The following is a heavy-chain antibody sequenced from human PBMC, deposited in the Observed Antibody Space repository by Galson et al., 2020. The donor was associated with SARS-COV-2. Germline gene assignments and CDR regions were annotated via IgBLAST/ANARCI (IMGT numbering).Heavy chain of an antibody. V-gene: IGHV1-2*02. D-gene: IGHD3-3*01. J-gene: IGHJ3*02. Sequence: ASVKVSCKASGYTFTGYYMHWVRQAPGQGLEWMGWINPNSGGTNYAQKFQGRVTMTRDTSISTAYMELSRLRSDDTAVYYCARDGDLTIFGPGIGANVFDIWGQGTMITVSS. CDR3: ARDGDLTIFGPGIGANVFDI. CDR1: GYTFTGYY. CDR2: INPNSGGT.